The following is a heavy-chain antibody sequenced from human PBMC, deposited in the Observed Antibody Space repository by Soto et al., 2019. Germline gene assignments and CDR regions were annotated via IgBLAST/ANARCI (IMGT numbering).Heavy chain of an antibody. CDR3: ARGRYCLTGRCFPNWFDS. CDR2: IYKSATT. J-gene: IGHJ5*01. V-gene: IGHV4-30-4*01. D-gene: IGHD2-15*01. Sequence: SETLSLTCSVSGDSISTVDYFWAWIRQPTGQALEYIGYIYKSATTYYNPSFESRVAISLDTSKSQFSLNVTSVTAADTAVYFCARGRYCLTGRCFPNWFDSWGQGTRVTVSS. CDR1: GDSISTVDYF.